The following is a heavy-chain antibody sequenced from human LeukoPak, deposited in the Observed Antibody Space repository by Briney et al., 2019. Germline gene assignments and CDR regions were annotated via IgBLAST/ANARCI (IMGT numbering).Heavy chain of an antibody. CDR1: GFTFSRFA. J-gene: IGHJ4*02. Sequence: GGFLRLSCAASGFTFSRFAMHWVRQAPDKGLEWVAVISYDGSNKYYADSVKGRFTISRDNSKNTVFLQMNSLRPEDTAVYYCARGGGPDTAMNLDYWGQGTLVTVSS. CDR2: ISYDGSNK. V-gene: IGHV3-30*04. CDR3: ARGGGPDTAMNLDY. D-gene: IGHD5-18*01.